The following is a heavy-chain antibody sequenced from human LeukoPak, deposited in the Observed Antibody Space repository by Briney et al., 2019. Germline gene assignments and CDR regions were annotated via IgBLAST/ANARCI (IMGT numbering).Heavy chain of an antibody. J-gene: IGHJ6*02. D-gene: IGHD3-10*01. V-gene: IGHV3-9*01. Sequence: PGGSLRLSCAASGFTFSNCWMHWVRQAPGKGLEWVSGISWNSGSIGYADSVKGRFTVSRDNAKNSLYLQMNSLRAEDTALYYCAKDRAGRGYYYYGMDVWGQGTTVTVSS. CDR2: ISWNSGSI. CDR1: GFTFSNCW. CDR3: AKDRAGRGYYYYGMDV.